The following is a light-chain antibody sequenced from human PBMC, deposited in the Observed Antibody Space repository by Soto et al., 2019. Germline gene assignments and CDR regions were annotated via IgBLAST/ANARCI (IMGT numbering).Light chain of an antibody. CDR3: QSYESSSLSGFV. Sequence: QSVLAQPPSASGTPGQRVTISCSGSSANIGSNPVTWYQQLPGTAPKLLIYANSNRPSGVPDRFSGSKSGISASLAITGLQADDEADYYCQSYESSSLSGFVFGSGTKVTVL. V-gene: IGLV1-40*01. CDR1: SANIGSNP. J-gene: IGLJ1*01. CDR2: ANS.